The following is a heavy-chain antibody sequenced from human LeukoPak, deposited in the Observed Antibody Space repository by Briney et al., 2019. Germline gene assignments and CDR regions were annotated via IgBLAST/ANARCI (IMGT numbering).Heavy chain of an antibody. J-gene: IGHJ3*02. CDR3: ARASPRDFWSGYYAFDI. CDR1: GGSISSGDYY. Sequence: SQTLSLTCTVSGGSISSGDYYWSWIRQPPGKGLEWIGYIYYGGSTYYNPSLKSRVTISVDTSKNQFSLKLSSVTAADTAVYYCARASPRDFWSGYYAFDIWGQGTMVTVSS. CDR2: IYYGGST. V-gene: IGHV4-30-4*08. D-gene: IGHD3-3*01.